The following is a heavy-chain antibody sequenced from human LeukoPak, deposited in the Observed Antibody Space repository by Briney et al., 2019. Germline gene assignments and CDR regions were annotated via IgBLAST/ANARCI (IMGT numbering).Heavy chain of an antibody. V-gene: IGHV3-48*02. J-gene: IGHJ4*02. Sequence: GGSLRLSCAASGFTFSSYSMNWVRQAPGEGLEWVSYISSSSSTIYYAGSVKGRFTISRDNAKNSLYLQMNSLRDEDTAVYYCARVRDGIEFFDYWGQGTLVTVSS. CDR1: GFTFSSYS. D-gene: IGHD2-15*01. CDR3: ARVRDGIEFFDY. CDR2: ISSSSSTI.